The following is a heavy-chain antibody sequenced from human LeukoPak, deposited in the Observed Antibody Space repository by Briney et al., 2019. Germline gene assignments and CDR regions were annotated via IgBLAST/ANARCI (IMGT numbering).Heavy chain of an antibody. V-gene: IGHV1-18*01. Sequence: ASVKLSCKTSGYTFTNFDIYWVRQAPGQGLECIGWISGYTGDTKYAQIFQGRFTVTTDTSTHTVYMELSSLKSEDTAVYFCAGIPVFGVVLHQEPVWGKGTTVTVSS. D-gene: IGHD2-8*01. CDR1: GYTFTNFD. CDR2: ISGYTGDT. CDR3: AGIPVFGVVLHQEPV. J-gene: IGHJ6*04.